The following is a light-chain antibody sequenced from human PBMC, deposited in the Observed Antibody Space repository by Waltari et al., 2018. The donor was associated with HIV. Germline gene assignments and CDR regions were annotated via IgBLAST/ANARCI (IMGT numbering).Light chain of an antibody. CDR2: GKN. Sequence: SSELTQDPTVSVALGHSVTITCRGDSLRTFYASWYQQKPGQAPILVIYGKNYRPSGVPDRFSVSSSGNTASLTITGAQAEDEAEYFCNSRDSSVNDVVFGGGTKLTVL. CDR1: SLRTFY. V-gene: IGLV3-19*01. J-gene: IGLJ2*01. CDR3: NSRDSSVNDVV.